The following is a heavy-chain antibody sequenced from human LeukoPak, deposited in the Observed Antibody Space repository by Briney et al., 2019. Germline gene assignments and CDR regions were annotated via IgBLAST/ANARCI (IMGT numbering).Heavy chain of an antibody. V-gene: IGHV4-34*01. Sequence: SETLSLTCVVDGGYFSGFYWTWIRQAPGKGLEWIGEISYSGSTKYNPSLKSRVTIEVDTSKKQISLNLSSVTAADTAVYYCAKGKAEHYQSVTDEYYYYMDVWGKGTTVIVSS. CDR1: GGYFSGFY. D-gene: IGHD2-21*02. CDR3: AKGKAEHYQSVTDEYYYYMDV. CDR2: ISYSGST. J-gene: IGHJ6*03.